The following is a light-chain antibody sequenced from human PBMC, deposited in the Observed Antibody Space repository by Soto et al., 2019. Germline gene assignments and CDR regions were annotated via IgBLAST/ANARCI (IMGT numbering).Light chain of an antibody. Sequence: DIQMTQSPSSLSASVGDRVTITCRASQSITRYLNWYQQKPGKAPKLLIYAASSLQSGVPSRFSGSGSGTDFTLTISRLEPEDFAVYYCQQYGSSPPWTFGQGTKGGYQ. J-gene: IGKJ1*01. CDR1: QSITRY. CDR2: AAS. V-gene: IGKV1-39*01. CDR3: QQYGSSPPWT.